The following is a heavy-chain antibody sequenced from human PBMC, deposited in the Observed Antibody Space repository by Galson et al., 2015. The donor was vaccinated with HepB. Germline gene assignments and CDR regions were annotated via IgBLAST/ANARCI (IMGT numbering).Heavy chain of an antibody. Sequence: PALVKPTQTLTLTCTFSGFSLSTSGMRVSWIRQPPGKALEWLARIDWDDDKFYSTSLKTRLTISKDTSKNQVVLTMTNMDPVDTATYYCARIPAYCSGGSCYFGAFDYWGQGTLVTVSS. D-gene: IGHD2-15*01. V-gene: IGHV2-70*04. CDR1: GFSLSTSGMR. CDR2: IDWDDDK. J-gene: IGHJ4*02. CDR3: ARIPAYCSGGSCYFGAFDY.